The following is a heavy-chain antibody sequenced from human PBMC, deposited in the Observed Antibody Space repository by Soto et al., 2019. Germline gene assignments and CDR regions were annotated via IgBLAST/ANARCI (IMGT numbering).Heavy chain of an antibody. CDR2: MYDSGST. J-gene: IGHJ4*02. CDR1: GGSISGSSYY. Sequence: SETLSLTCTVSGGSISGSSYYWSWIRQPPGKGLEWIGEMYDSGSTSYNPSLKSRLTISVDKSKNQLSLNLDSVTAADTALYYCAIETVAGRDYWGQGTLVTVSS. CDR3: AIETVAGRDY. D-gene: IGHD6-19*01. V-gene: IGHV4-61*05.